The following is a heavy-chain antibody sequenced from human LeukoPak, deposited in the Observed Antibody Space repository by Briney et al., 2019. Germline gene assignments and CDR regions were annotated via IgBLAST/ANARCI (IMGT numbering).Heavy chain of an antibody. CDR2: IIPIFGTA. CDR3: ARTPSCSGGSCYQTICYYYYMDV. V-gene: IGHV1-69*05. J-gene: IGHJ6*03. D-gene: IGHD2-15*01. Sequence: SVKVSCKASGGTFSSYAISWVRQAPGQGLEWMGGIIPIFGTANYAQKFQGRVTITTDESTSTAYMELSSLRSEDTAVYYCARTPSCSGGSCYQTICYYYYMDVWGKGTTVTVSS. CDR1: GGTFSSYA.